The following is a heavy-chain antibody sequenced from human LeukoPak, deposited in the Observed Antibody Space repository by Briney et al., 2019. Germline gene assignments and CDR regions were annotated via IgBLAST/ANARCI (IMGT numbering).Heavy chain of an antibody. D-gene: IGHD5-12*01. Sequence: PGGSLRLSCAGSGFTLSSYSMDWVRQAPGKGLEWVSSISSSSSYIYYADSVKGRFTISRDNAKNSLYLQMNSLRAEDTAVYYCARRGSGYTEPIDYWGQGTLVTVSS. CDR2: ISSSSSYI. CDR3: ARRGSGYTEPIDY. CDR1: GFTLSSYS. V-gene: IGHV3-21*01. J-gene: IGHJ4*02.